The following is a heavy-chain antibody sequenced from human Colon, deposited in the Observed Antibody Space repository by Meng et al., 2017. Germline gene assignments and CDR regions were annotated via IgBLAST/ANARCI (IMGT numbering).Heavy chain of an antibody. Sequence: GESLKISCAGSGFTFNNYAMSWVRQAPGKGLEWVAVFSGGISTTYYADSVRGRFTISRDNSKSTLHLQMDSLRADDAAVYFCAKATARTCSGVNCYYFDYWGHGTPVTVSS. D-gene: IGHD2-15*01. CDR3: AKATARTCSGVNCYYFDY. CDR1: GFTFNNYA. J-gene: IGHJ4*01. CDR2: FSGGISTT. V-gene: IGHV3-23*01.